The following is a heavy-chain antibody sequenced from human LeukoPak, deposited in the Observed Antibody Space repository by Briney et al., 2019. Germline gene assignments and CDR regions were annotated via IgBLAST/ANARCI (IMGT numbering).Heavy chain of an antibody. CDR3: ARGGISVSWDPFDY. J-gene: IGHJ4*02. D-gene: IGHD6-13*01. Sequence: GGSLRLSCSASGFTSSSYGMHWVRQAPGKGLEWVAFIRSDGSNEYYTDSVKGRFTISRDNSKNTLYLQLNSLRPEDTAVYYCARGGISVSWDPFDYWGQGTLVTVSS. CDR2: IRSDGSNE. V-gene: IGHV3-30*02. CDR1: GFTSSSYG.